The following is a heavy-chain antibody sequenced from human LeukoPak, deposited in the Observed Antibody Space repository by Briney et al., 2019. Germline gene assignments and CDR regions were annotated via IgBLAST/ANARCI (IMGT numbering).Heavy chain of an antibody. V-gene: IGHV3-21*01. CDR3: ARAYGSGSYPFDY. CDR2: ISSSSSYI. D-gene: IGHD3-10*01. J-gene: IGHJ4*02. CDR1: GFTFSSYS. Sequence: GGSLRLSCAASGFTFSSYSMNWVRQAPGKGLEWVSSISSSSSYIYYADSVKGRFTISRDNAKNSLYLQMNSLRAGDTAVYYCARAYGSGSYPFDYWGQGTLVTVSS.